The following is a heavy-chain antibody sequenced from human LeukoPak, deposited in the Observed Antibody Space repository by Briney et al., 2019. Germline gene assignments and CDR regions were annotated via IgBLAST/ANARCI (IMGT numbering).Heavy chain of an antibody. J-gene: IGHJ4*02. Sequence: KPSETLSLTCTVSGYSISSGYYWSWIRQPPGKGLEWIGEINHSGSTNYNPSLKSRVTISVDTSKNQFSLKLSSVTAADTAVYYCARGEEYHDSSGYHLDYWGQGTLVTVSS. D-gene: IGHD3-22*01. V-gene: IGHV4-38-2*02. CDR1: GYSISSGYY. CDR2: INHSGST. CDR3: ARGEEYHDSSGYHLDY.